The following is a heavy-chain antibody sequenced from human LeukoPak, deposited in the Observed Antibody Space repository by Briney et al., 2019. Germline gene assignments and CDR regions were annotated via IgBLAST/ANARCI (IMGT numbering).Heavy chain of an antibody. J-gene: IGHJ4*02. CDR2: ISGSGGST. Sequence: PGGSLRLSCAASGFTFSSYAMSWVRQAPGKGLEWVSAISGSGGSTYYADSVKGRFTISRDNSKNTLYLQMNSLRAEATAVYYCAKDGGQKTYGGYQNYWGQGTLVTVSS. CDR3: AKDGGQKTYGGYQNY. V-gene: IGHV3-23*01. D-gene: IGHD5-12*01. CDR1: GFTFSSYA.